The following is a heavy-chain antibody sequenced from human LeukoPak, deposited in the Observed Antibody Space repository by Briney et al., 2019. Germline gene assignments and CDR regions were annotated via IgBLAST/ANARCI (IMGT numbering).Heavy chain of an antibody. CDR3: ARHEVAMADTAY. CDR1: GGSISRSLYY. Sequence: PSETLSLTCTVSGGSISRSLYYWGWIRQPPGKGLEWIGSIYHSGSTYYNPFLKGRVTIAVDTSKNQFSLKLSSVTAADTAVYYCARHEVAMADTAYWGQGILVTVSS. D-gene: IGHD6-19*01. CDR2: IYHSGST. V-gene: IGHV4-39*01. J-gene: IGHJ4*02.